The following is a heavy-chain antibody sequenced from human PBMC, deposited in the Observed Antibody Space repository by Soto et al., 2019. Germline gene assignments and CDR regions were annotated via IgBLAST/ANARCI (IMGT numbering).Heavy chain of an antibody. CDR3: ARSSGGNFGILIEVTNWFAP. CDR1: RDTFTSYY. J-gene: IGHJ5*02. Sequence: ASVKVSCKAPRDTFTSYYINWVRQAPGQGLEWMGVINPHGGSTAYAQKFKGRVTLTRDTSASTVYMEVSSLTSEDTAMYYCARSSGGNFGILIEVTNWFAPWGQGTLVTVSS. D-gene: IGHD3-16*01. V-gene: IGHV1-46*01. CDR2: INPHGGST.